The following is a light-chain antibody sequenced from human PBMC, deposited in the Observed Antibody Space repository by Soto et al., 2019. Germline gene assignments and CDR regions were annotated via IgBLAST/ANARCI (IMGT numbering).Light chain of an antibody. J-gene: IGKJ4*01. CDR1: QSVLYNSDNKNY. CDR3: QQYCNSQLS. CDR2: WAS. Sequence: DIVMTQSPDSLAVSLGERATINCKSSQSVLYNSDNKNYLAWYQQKPGQPPKLLIYWASTRESGVPDRFSGSGSFRDLALTISSLQAEDVGVYYCQQYCNSQLSLGGRAKVDIK. V-gene: IGKV4-1*01.